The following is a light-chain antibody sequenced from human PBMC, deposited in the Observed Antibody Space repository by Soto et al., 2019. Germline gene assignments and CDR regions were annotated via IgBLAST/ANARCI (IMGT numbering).Light chain of an antibody. CDR1: QPVNNN. Sequence: LEMTQSPATLSASPGDRATLSCRASQPVNNNLAWYQQKPGQAPRLLIYGVSTRATGISARFSGGGSVTEFTLTISSLQSEDSAVYWCQQYNNWPLTFGPGTRWR. CDR2: GVS. CDR3: QQYNNWPLT. J-gene: IGKJ5*01. V-gene: IGKV3-15*01.